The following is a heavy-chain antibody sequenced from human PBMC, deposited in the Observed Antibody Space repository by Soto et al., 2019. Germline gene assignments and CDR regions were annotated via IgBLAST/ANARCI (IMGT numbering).Heavy chain of an antibody. V-gene: IGHV4-39*01. CDR1: GGSISSSSYY. CDR3: ARLRDYYDSSGIFDY. D-gene: IGHD3-22*01. Sequence: QLQLQESGPGLVKPSETLSLTCTVSGGSISSSSYYWGWIRQPPGKGLEWIGGIYYSGSTYYNPSLKSRVTIYVDTSKNQFSLKLSSVTAADTAVYYCARLRDYYDSSGIFDYWGQGTLLTVSS. CDR2: IYYSGST. J-gene: IGHJ4*02.